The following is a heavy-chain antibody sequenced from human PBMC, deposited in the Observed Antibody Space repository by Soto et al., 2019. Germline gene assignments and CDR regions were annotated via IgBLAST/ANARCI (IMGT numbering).Heavy chain of an antibody. V-gene: IGHV4-4*07. Sequence: PSETLSLTCTVSCGSSTFYYWSWIRQPAGKGLEWIGRISSTGNTNYNPSLNSRVTMSLDTSKKKISLNMRSVTAADTAVYFCAREESSWTYTPNWFDPWGQGTLVTVSS. CDR3: AREESSWTYTPNWFDP. CDR2: ISSTGNT. D-gene: IGHD3-3*01. CDR1: CGSSTFYY. J-gene: IGHJ5*02.